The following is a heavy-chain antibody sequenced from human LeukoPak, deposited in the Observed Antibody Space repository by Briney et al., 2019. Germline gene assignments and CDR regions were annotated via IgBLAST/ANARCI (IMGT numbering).Heavy chain of an antibody. V-gene: IGHV3-30*02. J-gene: IGHJ4*02. CDR3: ARDLSSSITMVVVVNYQDSFDY. CDR1: GFTFSSYG. D-gene: IGHD3-22*01. Sequence: GGSLRLSCAASGFTFSSYGMHWVRKAQAKGLEWVAFIRYDGSNKYYADSVKGRFTISRDNSKNTLYLQMNSLRADDTAVYYCARDLSSSITMVVVVNYQDSFDYWGQGTLVTVSS. CDR2: IRYDGSNK.